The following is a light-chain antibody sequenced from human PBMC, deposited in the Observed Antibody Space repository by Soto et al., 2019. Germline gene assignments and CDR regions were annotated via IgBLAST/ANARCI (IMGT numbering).Light chain of an antibody. Sequence: EIVLTQSPATLSLSPGERATLSCRASQSVSSYLAWYQQKPGQSPRLLIYGASTRATGFPARFSGSGSGTEFTLTISSLQSEDLAVYYCQQYNDRPPWTFGQGTKVDIK. V-gene: IGKV3-15*01. CDR3: QQYNDRPPWT. J-gene: IGKJ1*01. CDR2: GAS. CDR1: QSVSSY.